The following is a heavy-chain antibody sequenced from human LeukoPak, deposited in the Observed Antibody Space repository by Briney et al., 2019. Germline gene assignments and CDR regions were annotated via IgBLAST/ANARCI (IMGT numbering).Heavy chain of an antibody. Sequence: SETLSLTCTVSGYSISSGYYWGWIRQPPGKGLEWIGSIYHSGSTYYNPSLKSRVTISVDTSKNQSSLKLSSVTAADTAVYYCAISGYSGYVPATPTDYWGQGTLVTVSS. CDR2: IYHSGST. D-gene: IGHD5-12*01. V-gene: IGHV4-38-2*02. CDR3: AISGYSGYVPATPTDY. CDR1: GYSISSGYY. J-gene: IGHJ4*02.